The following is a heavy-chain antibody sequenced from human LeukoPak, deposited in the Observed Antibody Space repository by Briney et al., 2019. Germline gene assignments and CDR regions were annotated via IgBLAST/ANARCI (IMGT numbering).Heavy chain of an antibody. CDR1: GYSFTSYW. Sequence: GESRKISCKGSGYSFTSYWIGWVRQMPGKGLEWIGIIYPGDSDTRYSPSFQGQVTISADKSISTAYLQWSSLKASDTAMYYCASVTMVRGVTPWFDPWGQGTLVTVSS. V-gene: IGHV5-51*01. D-gene: IGHD3-10*01. J-gene: IGHJ5*02. CDR2: IYPGDSDT. CDR3: ASVTMVRGVTPWFDP.